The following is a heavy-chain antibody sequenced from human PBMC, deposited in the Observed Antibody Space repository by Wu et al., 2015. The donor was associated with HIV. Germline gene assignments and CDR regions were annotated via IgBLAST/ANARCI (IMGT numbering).Heavy chain of an antibody. CDR3: ARDRGNWNYLSQGWFDP. D-gene: IGHD1-7*01. V-gene: IGHV1-2*02. Sequence: QVQLVQSGAEVKKPGASVKVSCKASGYTFTGYYMHWVRQAPGQGLEWMGWINPNSGGTNYAQKFQGRVTMTRDTSISTAYMELSRLRSDDTAVYYCARDRGNWNYLSQGWFDPWGQGTLVTVSS. CDR1: GYTFTGYY. J-gene: IGHJ5*02. CDR2: INPNSGGT.